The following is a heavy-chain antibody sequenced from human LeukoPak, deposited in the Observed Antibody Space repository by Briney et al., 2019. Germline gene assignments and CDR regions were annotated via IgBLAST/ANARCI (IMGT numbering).Heavy chain of an antibody. D-gene: IGHD3-22*01. J-gene: IGHJ4*02. CDR2: IRHDGSNK. CDR3: AKDLRIYYDSSGYSGY. Sequence: PGGSLRLSCAASGFTFSSYGMNWVRQAPGKGLEWVAFIRHDGSNKYYADSVKGRFTISRDNSKNTLYLQMNSLRAEDTAVYYCAKDLRIYYDSSGYSGYWGQGTLVTVSS. CDR1: GFTFSSYG. V-gene: IGHV3-30*02.